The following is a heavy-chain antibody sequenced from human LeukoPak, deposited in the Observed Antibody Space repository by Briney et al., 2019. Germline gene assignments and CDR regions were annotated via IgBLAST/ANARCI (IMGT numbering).Heavy chain of an antibody. CDR1: GFTFSSYA. CDR2: ISYDGSNK. D-gene: IGHD1-26*01. Sequence: PGGSLRLSCAASGFTFSSYAMHWVRQAPGKGLEWVAVISYDGSNKYYADSVKGRFTISRDNSKNTLYLQMNSLRAEDTAVYYCARDHFGPATYGGQGTLVTVSS. J-gene: IGHJ4*02. CDR3: ARDHFGPATY. V-gene: IGHV3-30-3*01.